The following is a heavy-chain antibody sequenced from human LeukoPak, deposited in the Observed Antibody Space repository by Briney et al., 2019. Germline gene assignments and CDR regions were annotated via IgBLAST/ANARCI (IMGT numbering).Heavy chain of an antibody. CDR1: GGSISSYY. J-gene: IGHJ4*02. D-gene: IGHD5-18*01. CDR3: ARHSVDTAMAFDY. Sequence: PSETLSLTCTVSGGSISSYYWSWIRQPPGKGLEWIGYIYYSGSTNYNPSLKSRVTISVDTSKNQFSLKLSSVTAADTAVYYCARHSVDTAMAFDYWGQGTLVTVSS. CDR2: IYYSGST. V-gene: IGHV4-59*08.